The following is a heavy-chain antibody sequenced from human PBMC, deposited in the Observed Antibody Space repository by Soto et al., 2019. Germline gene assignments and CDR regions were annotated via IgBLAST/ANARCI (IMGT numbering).Heavy chain of an antibody. V-gene: IGHV1-69*12. J-gene: IGHJ6*02. D-gene: IGHD3-10*01. CDR3: ARRRGRGDYYYYGMDV. Sequence: QVQLVQSGAEVKKPGYSVKVSCKASGGTFSSYAISWVRQAPGQGLEWMGGIIPIFGTANYAQKFQGRVTITADESTSTAYMELSSLRSEDTAVYYCARRRGRGDYYYYGMDVWGQGTTVTVSS. CDR2: IIPIFGTA. CDR1: GGTFSSYA.